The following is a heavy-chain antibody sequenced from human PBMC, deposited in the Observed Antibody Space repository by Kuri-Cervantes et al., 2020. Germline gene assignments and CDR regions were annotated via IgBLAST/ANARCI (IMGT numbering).Heavy chain of an antibody. CDR2: ISHSGST. J-gene: IGHJ4*02. CDR3: ARENTGSSHYYDY. D-gene: IGHD6-13*01. Sequence: GSLRLSCAVFGYSISSSYYWGWIRQPPGKGLEWIGSISHSGSTNYNPSLKSRVTISVDKSKNHFSLKLNSVTAADTAVYYCARENTGSSHYYDYWGQGTLVTVSS. V-gene: IGHV4-38-2*02. CDR1: GYSISSSYY.